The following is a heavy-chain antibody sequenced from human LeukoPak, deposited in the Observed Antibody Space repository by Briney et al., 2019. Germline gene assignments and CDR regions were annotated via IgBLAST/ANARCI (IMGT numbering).Heavy chain of an antibody. V-gene: IGHV1-69*06. CDR3: ARDSRLGYCSGGSCYRKTHYYYYYMDV. D-gene: IGHD2-15*01. J-gene: IGHJ6*03. Sequence: ASVKVSCKASGGTFSSYAISWVRQAPGQGLEWMGGIIPIFGTANYAHKFQGRLTTTAEKSSSTPYMELSSLRYEDTAVYYCARDSRLGYCSGGSCYRKTHYYYYYMDVWGKGTTVTVSS. CDR1: GGTFSSYA. CDR2: IIPIFGTA.